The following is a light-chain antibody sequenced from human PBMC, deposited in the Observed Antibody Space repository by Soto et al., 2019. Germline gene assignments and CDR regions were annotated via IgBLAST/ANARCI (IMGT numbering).Light chain of an antibody. CDR3: QQYGSSPVT. J-gene: IGKJ1*01. CDR1: QSVSSSY. V-gene: IGKV3-20*01. Sequence: EIVLTQSPGTLSLSPGERATLSCRASQSVSSSYLAWYQQKPGQAPRLLIYGASSRATGITDRFSGSGSGTAFTLTISGLEPEDFEVYYCQQYGSSPVTFGQGTKVEIK. CDR2: GAS.